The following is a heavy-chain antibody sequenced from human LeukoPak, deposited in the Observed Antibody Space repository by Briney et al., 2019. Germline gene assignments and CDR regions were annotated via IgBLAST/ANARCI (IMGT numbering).Heavy chain of an antibody. CDR1: GFAFSTYA. D-gene: IGHD3/OR15-3a*01. CDR2: ISRNGAGT. V-gene: IGHV3-23*01. J-gene: IGHJ4*02. CDR3: AKGDGLDGKFDY. Sequence: PGGSLGLSCAASGFAFSTYAMSWVRQVPGKGLEWVSAISRNGAGTYYADSVKGRFAISRDDSKNTLYLEMDSLRADDTAVYYCAKGDGLDGKFDYWGQGTLVTVS.